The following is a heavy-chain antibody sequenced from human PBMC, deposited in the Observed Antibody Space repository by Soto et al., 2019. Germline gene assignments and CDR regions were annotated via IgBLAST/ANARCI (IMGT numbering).Heavy chain of an antibody. V-gene: IGHV4-61*05. CDR3: ARRYGSAFDF. J-gene: IGHJ3*01. Sequence: SETLSLTCTVSGASISSNTYYWAWIRRPPGKGLEWIGYIYYSGSTNYNPSLKSRVTISVDTSKNQFSLKLSSVTAADTAVYYCARRYGSAFDFWGQGTMVTVSS. D-gene: IGHD3-10*01. CDR1: GASISSNTYY. CDR2: IYYSGST.